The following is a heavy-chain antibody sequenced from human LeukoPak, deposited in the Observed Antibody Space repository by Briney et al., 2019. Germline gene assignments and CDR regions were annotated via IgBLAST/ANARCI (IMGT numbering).Heavy chain of an antibody. Sequence: RRGGSLRLSCAASGFTFSSYAMTWVRQAPGKGLEWVSTISGSGISTYYADTVKGRFTISRDNSKNTLFVQMNSLRAEDTALYYCAKGDNDILTGYYNSFEYWGQGTLVTVSS. CDR2: ISGSGIST. V-gene: IGHV3-23*01. D-gene: IGHD3-9*01. CDR3: AKGDNDILTGYYNSFEY. J-gene: IGHJ4*02. CDR1: GFTFSSYA.